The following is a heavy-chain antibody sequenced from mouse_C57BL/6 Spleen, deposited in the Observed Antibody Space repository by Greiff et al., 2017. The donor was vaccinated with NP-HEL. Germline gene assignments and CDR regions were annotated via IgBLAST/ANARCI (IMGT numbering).Heavy chain of an antibody. CDR1: GYTFTDYY. J-gene: IGHJ2*01. CDR3: ARGSQIYYGSRYCDH. D-gene: IGHD1-1*01. V-gene: IGHV1-76*01. CDR2: IYPGSGNT. Sequence: QVQLQQSGAELVRPGASVKLSCKASGYTFTDYYINWVKQRPGQGLEWIARIYPGSGNTYYNEKFKGKATLTAEKSSSTAYMQLSSLTSEDSAVFLCARGSQIYYGSRYCDHWRKGNTHTVSS.